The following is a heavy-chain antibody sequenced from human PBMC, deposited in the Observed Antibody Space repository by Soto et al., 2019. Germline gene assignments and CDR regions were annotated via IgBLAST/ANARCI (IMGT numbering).Heavy chain of an antibody. CDR1: GGSISSSSYY. CDR2: IYYIGST. Sequence: PSATLSLTCPVSGGSISSSSYYWGWIRQPPGKGLEWIGSIYYIGSTYYNPSLKSRVTISVDTSKNQFSLKLSSVTAADTAVYYCASADPYCSGGSCYSFPDAFDIWGQGTMVTVSS. D-gene: IGHD2-15*01. V-gene: IGHV4-39*01. J-gene: IGHJ3*02. CDR3: ASADPYCSGGSCYSFPDAFDI.